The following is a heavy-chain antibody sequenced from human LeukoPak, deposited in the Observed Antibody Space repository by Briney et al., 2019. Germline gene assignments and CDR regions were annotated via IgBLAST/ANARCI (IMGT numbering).Heavy chain of an antibody. CDR3: ALALLDHDAFDI. V-gene: IGHV4-38-2*01. CDR2: IYHSGST. J-gene: IGHJ3*02. Sequence: PSETLSLTCAVSGYSISSGYYWGWIRQPPGKGLEGIGSIYHSGSTYYNPSLKSRVTISVDPSKNQLSPKLSSVTAANTAVYYCALALLDHDAFDIWGQGKMVTVSS. CDR1: GYSISSGYY. D-gene: IGHD2-15*01.